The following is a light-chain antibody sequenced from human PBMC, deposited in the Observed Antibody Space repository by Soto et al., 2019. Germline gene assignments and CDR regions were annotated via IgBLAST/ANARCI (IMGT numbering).Light chain of an antibody. V-gene: IGKV1-5*03. CDR1: QIIGSW. Sequence: DIQMIQSPSTLSASVGDGVTITCRASQIIGSWLAWYQQKPGKAPKLLIYKATNLQSGVPSRFSGSGSGTDFSLTISSLQPEDSATYFCQQYNDFQYTFGPGTKLEI. J-gene: IGKJ2*01. CDR2: KAT. CDR3: QQYNDFQYT.